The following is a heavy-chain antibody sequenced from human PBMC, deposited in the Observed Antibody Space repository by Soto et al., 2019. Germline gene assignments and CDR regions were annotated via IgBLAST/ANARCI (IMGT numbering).Heavy chain of an antibody. J-gene: IGHJ6*02. D-gene: IGHD1-1*01. V-gene: IGHV1-69*12. Sequence: QVQLEQSGSEVKKPGSPVKVSCKASGGTFSNSAISSVRQAPGQGLEWMGGLMPIFRTPDYAQKFQGRVTLTAAEATTTAYLESSGLRSDDRAVYYCARDKDRIQSGGNDYEILDVWGQGTTLTVAS. CDR3: ARDKDRIQSGGNDYEILDV. CDR1: GGTFSNSA. CDR2: LMPIFRTP.